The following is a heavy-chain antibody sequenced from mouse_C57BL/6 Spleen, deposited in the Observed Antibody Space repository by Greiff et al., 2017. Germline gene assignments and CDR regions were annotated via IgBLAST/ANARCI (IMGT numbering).Heavy chain of an antibody. CDR1: GYSITSGYY. J-gene: IGHJ1*03. D-gene: IGHD2-3*01. CDR2: ISYDGSN. V-gene: IGHV3-6*01. CDR3: ARGDGPYFDV. Sequence: EVKLQESGPGLVKPSQSLSLTCSVTGYSITSGYYWNWIRQFPGNKLEWMGYISYDGSNNYNPSLKNRISITRDTSKNQFFLKLNSVTTEDTATYYCARGDGPYFDVWGTGTTVTVSS.